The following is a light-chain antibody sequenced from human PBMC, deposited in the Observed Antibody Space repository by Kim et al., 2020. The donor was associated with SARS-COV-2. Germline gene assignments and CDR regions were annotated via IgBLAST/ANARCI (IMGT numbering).Light chain of an antibody. CDR1: KLGDKY. J-gene: IGLJ1*01. Sequence: SVSPGQTASITCSGDKLGDKYVCWYQQKPGQSPVLVIYQDNKRPSGIPERFSGSNSGNTATLTISGTQAMDEADYYCQAWDTSTYVFGTGTKVTVL. CDR3: QAWDTSTYV. V-gene: IGLV3-1*01. CDR2: QDN.